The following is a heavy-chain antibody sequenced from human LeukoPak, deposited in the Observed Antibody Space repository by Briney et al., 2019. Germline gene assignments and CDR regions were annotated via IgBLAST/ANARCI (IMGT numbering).Heavy chain of an antibody. CDR1: GFTFRKYW. CDR2: IAANGNDK. CDR3: AREVSFQFDN. J-gene: IGHJ4*02. V-gene: IGHV3-7*03. Sequence: GGSLRLSCAASGFTFRKYWMAWVRQAPGRGLEWVATIAANGNDKDYEDALQGRFTISRDNARNSLSLRIDSLRAEDTAQYYCAREVSFQFDNWGQGALVTVSS.